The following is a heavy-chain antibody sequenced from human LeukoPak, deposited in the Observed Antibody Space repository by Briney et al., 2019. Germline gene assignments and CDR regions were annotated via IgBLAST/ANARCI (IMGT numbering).Heavy chain of an antibody. CDR3: ARIIFAGLRAFDK. Sequence: GASVKVSCKTSGYTFTSHDIHWVRQATGQDLEWLGWINPNNGKAAYAQKFQGRITMTRNTAIRTAYMELNSLTSEDTAIYYCARIIFAGLRAFDKWGQGTMVTVSS. D-gene: IGHD3-10*01. J-gene: IGHJ3*02. V-gene: IGHV1-8*01. CDR1: GYTFTSHD. CDR2: INPNNGKA.